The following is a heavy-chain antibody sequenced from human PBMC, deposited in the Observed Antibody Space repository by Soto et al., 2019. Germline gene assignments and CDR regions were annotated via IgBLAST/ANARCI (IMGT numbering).Heavy chain of an antibody. CDR3: ARGTVTSGRWFGP. CDR1: HATFTGYT. V-gene: IGHV1-18*04. D-gene: IGHD4-17*01. J-gene: IGHJ5*02. CDR2: ISSLSGNT. Sequence: QVHLVQSETEVKEPGASVTVSCKTSHATFTGYTINWVRQAPGQGLEWLGWISSLSGNTYYARDFQGRLTMTTNTSATTAHMELRSLRSDDTAVYFCARGTVTSGRWFGPWGQGTLVTVSS.